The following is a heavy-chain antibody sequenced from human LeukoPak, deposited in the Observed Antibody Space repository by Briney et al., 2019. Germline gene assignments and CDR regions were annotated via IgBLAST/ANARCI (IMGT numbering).Heavy chain of an antibody. CDR3: AALRHWGSLFLEDY. V-gene: IGHV1-58*02. CDR1: GFTFTSSA. Sequence: SVKVSCKASGFTFTSSAMQWVRQARGQRLEWIGWIVVGSGNTNYAQKFQERVTITRDMSTSTAYMELSSLRSEDTAVYYCAALRHWGSLFLEDYWGQGTLVTGSS. J-gene: IGHJ4*02. CDR2: IVVGSGNT. D-gene: IGHD3-3*01.